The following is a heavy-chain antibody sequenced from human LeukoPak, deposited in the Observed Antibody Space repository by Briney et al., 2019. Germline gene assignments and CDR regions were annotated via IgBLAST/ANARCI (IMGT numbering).Heavy chain of an antibody. V-gene: IGHV4-39*01. CDR3: AGTGHLIGDFDY. CDR1: GDSISSYY. J-gene: IGHJ4*02. CDR2: IYYRGGT. D-gene: IGHD1-14*01. Sequence: SETLSLTCTVSGDSISSYYWGWIRQPPGKGGEWSGSIYYRGGTDYNTPPKSRVNISVDTSKNRFTLKLSSVTSADTAVYCCAGTGHLIGDFDYWGQGTLVTVSS.